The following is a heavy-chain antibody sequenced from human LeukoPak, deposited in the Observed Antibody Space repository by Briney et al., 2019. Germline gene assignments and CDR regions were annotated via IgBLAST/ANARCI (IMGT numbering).Heavy chain of an antibody. CDR2: TSSGGST. CDR1: GFTVSSYY. Sequence: GGSLRLSCAASGFTVSSYYMSWVRQAPGKGPEWVSFTSSGGSTYSADSVRGRFTISRDNSKNTLYLQMNSLRAEDTAVYYCARGGPGSSFDLWGQGTLVTVSS. J-gene: IGHJ4*02. D-gene: IGHD2-15*01. CDR3: ARGGPGSSFDL. V-gene: IGHV3-66*01.